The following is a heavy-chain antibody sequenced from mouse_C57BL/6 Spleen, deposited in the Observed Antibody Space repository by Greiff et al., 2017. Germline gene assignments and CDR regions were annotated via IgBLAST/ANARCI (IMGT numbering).Heavy chain of an antibody. V-gene: IGHV5-16*01. CDR1: GFTFSDYY. J-gene: IGHJ2*01. Sequence: EVQLVESEGGLVQPGSSMKLSCTASGFTFSDYYMAWVRQVPEKGLEWVANINYDGSSTYYLDSLKSRFIISRDNAKNILYLQMSSLKSEDTATYYCARDRGGTGYFDYWGQGTTLTVSS. CDR2: INYDGSST. CDR3: ARDRGGTGYFDY. D-gene: IGHD4-1*01.